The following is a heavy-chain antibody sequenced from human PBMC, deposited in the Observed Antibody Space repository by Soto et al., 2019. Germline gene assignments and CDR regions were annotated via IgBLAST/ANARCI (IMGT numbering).Heavy chain of an antibody. J-gene: IGHJ4*02. CDR1: GYSIISSNW. V-gene: IGHV4-28*01. D-gene: IGHD4-17*01. Sequence: SETLSLTCAVSGYSIISSNWWGWIRQPPGKGLEWIGYIYYGGSTYYNPSLKSRVTMSVDTSKNQFSLKLSSVTAVDTAVYYCARYMTTVTNYFDYWGQGTLVTVSS. CDR3: ARYMTTVTNYFDY. CDR2: IYYGGST.